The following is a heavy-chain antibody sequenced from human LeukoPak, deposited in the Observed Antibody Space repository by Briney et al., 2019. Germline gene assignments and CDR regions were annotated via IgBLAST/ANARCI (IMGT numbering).Heavy chain of an antibody. CDR1: GYTFTSYG. V-gene: IGHV1-18*01. CDR2: ISAYNGNT. D-gene: IGHD3-3*01. J-gene: IGHJ6*02. CDR3: ARAPSEYYDFWSGYYTDYGMDV. Sequence: ASVKVSCKASGYTFTSYGTSWVRQAPGQGLEWMGWISAYNGNTNYAQKLQGRVTMTTDTSTSTAYMELRSLRSDDTAVYYCARAPSEYYDFWSGYYTDYGMDVWGQGTTVTVSS.